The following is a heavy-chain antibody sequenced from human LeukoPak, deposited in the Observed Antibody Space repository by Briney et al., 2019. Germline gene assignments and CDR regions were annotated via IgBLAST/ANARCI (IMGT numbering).Heavy chain of an antibody. V-gene: IGHV4-38-2*01. D-gene: IGHD3-22*01. CDR2: IYHSGST. Sequence: SETLSLTCAVSGYSISSGYYWGWIRQPPGKGLEWIGSIYHSGSTYYNPSLKSRVTISVDTSKNQFSLKLSSVTAADTAVYYCARASYYYDSSGTPDYYYYMDVWGKGTTVTVSS. CDR3: ARASYYYDSSGTPDYYYYMDV. J-gene: IGHJ6*03. CDR1: GYSISSGYY.